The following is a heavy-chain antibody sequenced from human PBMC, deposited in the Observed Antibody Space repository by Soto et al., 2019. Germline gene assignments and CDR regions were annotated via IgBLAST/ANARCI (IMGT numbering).Heavy chain of an antibody. CDR2: IYYTGSA. CDR1: GGSISNYY. D-gene: IGHD4-4*01. V-gene: IGHV4-59*01. CDR3: ARVSNDYSGNGAFDY. Sequence: SETLSLTCTVSGGSISNYYWIWIRQPPGKGLEWIGYIYYTGSASYNPSLKSRVSISVDTSKNQFSLNMNSVTAAETAVYYCARVSNDYSGNGAFDYWGQGTLVTVSS. J-gene: IGHJ4*02.